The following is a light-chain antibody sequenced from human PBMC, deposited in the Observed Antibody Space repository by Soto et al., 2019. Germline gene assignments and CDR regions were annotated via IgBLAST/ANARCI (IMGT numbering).Light chain of an antibody. CDR3: SSFTTSDTDV. V-gene: IGLV2-18*02. CDR1: SSDIGSYNR. CDR2: EVN. J-gene: IGLJ1*01. Sequence: QSALTQPPSVSGSPGQSVTISCTGTSSDIGSYNRVSWYQQPPGAAHKLMICEVNNRPSGVPERFSGSKSGNTASLAFFGFQAEDEADYYCSSFTTSDTDVFGTGTKVTVL.